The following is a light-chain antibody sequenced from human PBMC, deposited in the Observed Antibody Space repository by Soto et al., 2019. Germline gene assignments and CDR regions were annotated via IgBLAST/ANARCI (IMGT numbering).Light chain of an antibody. CDR1: QTINSK. CDR3: QQYETYFRYT. V-gene: IGKV1-5*01. J-gene: IGKJ2*01. CDR2: DGY. Sequence: DIQMTQSPSTLSASVGDRVTITCRASQTINSKLAWYQKKPGQAPNLLIFDGYNLESGVPSRFSGRGSGTEFTRSIGSLQPDDFATYYCQQYETYFRYTFGQGTKRDIK.